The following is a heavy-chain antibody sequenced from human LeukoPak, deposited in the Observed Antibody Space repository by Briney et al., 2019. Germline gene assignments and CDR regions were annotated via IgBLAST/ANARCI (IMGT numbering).Heavy chain of an antibody. CDR3: ARQGRDYVWGSYRYTEEG. D-gene: IGHD3-16*02. CDR1: GGTFSSYA. CDR2: IIPIFGTA. Sequence: ASVRVSCKASGGTFSSYAISWVRQAPGQGLEWMGGIIPIFGTANYAQKFQGRVTITADESTSTAYMELSSLRSEDTAVYYCARQGRDYVWGSYRYTEEGWGQGTLVTVSS. V-gene: IGHV1-69*13. J-gene: IGHJ4*02.